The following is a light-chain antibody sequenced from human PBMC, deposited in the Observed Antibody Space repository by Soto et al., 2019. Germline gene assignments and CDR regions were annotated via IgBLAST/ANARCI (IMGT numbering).Light chain of an antibody. CDR2: GAS. J-gene: IGKJ5*01. CDR1: QSISSN. V-gene: IGKV3D-15*01. Sequence: EIVMTQSPPTLSVSPGERAALSCRASQSISSNLAWYQQKPGQAPRLLIYGASNRATGIPARFSGSGSGTEFTLTISSLQSEDFAVYYCQQYNNWPAITFGQGTRLEIK. CDR3: QQYNNWPAIT.